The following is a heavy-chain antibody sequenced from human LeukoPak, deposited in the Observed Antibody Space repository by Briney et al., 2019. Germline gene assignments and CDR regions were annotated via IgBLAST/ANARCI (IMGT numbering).Heavy chain of an antibody. J-gene: IGHJ4*02. D-gene: IGHD3-10*01. V-gene: IGHV3-23*01. Sequence: GGSLRLSCAAPGFTFSSYAMSWVRQAPGKGLEWVSAISGSGGSTYYADSVKGRFTISRDNSKNTLYLQMNSLRAEDTAVYYCAKDPTYYYGSGSYPDYWGQGTLVTVSS. CDR2: ISGSGGST. CDR3: AKDPTYYYGSGSYPDY. CDR1: GFTFSSYA.